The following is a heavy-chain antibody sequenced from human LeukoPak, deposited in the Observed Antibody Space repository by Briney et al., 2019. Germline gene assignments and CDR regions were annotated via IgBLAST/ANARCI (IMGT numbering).Heavy chain of an antibody. D-gene: IGHD3-16*02. CDR1: GVSVGSAGYY. J-gene: IGHJ4*02. CDR2: VYYSGNS. Sequence: PSETLSLTCSVSGVSVGSAGYYWTWIPQPPGKGLEWIGYVYYSGNSNYNPILKRRVTMSLDPSNNQFSLKLSSVTAADTAVYYCARSQSQSGSYRYYFAYWGQGTLVTVSS. CDR3: ARSQSQSGSYRYYFAY. V-gene: IGHV4-61*08.